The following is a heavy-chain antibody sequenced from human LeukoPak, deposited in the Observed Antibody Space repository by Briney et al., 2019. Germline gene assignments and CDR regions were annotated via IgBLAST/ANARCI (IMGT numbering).Heavy chain of an antibody. V-gene: IGHV3-23*01. CDR3: AKDPPSGIAVAGSSIRPDY. D-gene: IGHD6-19*01. CDR1: GFTFSSYA. CDR2: ISGSGGST. J-gene: IGHJ4*02. Sequence: GGSLRLSCAASGFTFSSYAMSWVRQAPGKGLEWVSAISGSGGSTYYADSVKGRFAISRDNSKNTLYLQMNSLRAEDTAVYYCAKDPPSGIAVAGSSIRPDYWGQGTLVTVSS.